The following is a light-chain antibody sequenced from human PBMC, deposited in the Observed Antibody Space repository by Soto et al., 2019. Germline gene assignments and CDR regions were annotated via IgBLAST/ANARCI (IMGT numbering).Light chain of an antibody. CDR3: QQYNNWPPSVTYT. CDR2: GAS. Sequence: ETVMTQSPATLSVSPGERVTLSCRASQTVTTNLAWYQQKSGQAPRLLIYGASTRATGIPARFSGSGFGTEFTLTISNLQSEDSALYYCQQYNNWPPSVTYTFGQGTKLEIK. J-gene: IGKJ2*01. V-gene: IGKV3-15*01. CDR1: QTVTTN.